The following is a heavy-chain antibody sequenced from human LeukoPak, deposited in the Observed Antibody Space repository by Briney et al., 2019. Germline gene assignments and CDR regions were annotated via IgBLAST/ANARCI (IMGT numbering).Heavy chain of an antibody. D-gene: IGHD2-2*01. Sequence: LVASVKVSCKASGYTFTSYGISWVPQAPGQGLEWMGWISAYNGNTNYAQKLQGRVTMTTDTSTSTAYMELRSLRSDDTAVYYCARDPGIVVVPAAMGVVNWFDPWGQGTLVTVCS. J-gene: IGHJ5*02. V-gene: IGHV1-18*01. CDR2: ISAYNGNT. CDR1: GYTFTSYG. CDR3: ARDPGIVVVPAAMGVVNWFDP.